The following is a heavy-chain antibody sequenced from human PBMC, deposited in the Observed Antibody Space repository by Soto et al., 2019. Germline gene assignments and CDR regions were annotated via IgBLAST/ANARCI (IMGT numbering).Heavy chain of an antibody. CDR2: ISTYNGNT. CDR1: GYTFTSYA. J-gene: IGHJ5*02. CDR3: ARVVGGIPVAGSWNWFDP. V-gene: IGHV1-18*04. D-gene: IGHD6-19*01. Sequence: ASVKVSCKASGYTFTSYALSWVRHAPGQGLEWMGWISTYNGNTNYAQNLQGRVTMTTDISTNTAYMELRRLRSDDTAVYYCARVVGGIPVAGSWNWFDPWGQGTLVTVSS.